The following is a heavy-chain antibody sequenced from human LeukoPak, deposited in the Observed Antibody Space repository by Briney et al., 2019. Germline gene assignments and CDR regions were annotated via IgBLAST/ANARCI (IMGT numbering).Heavy chain of an antibody. V-gene: IGHV4-59*01. Sequence: SETPSLTCTVSGGSISSYYWSWIRQPPGKGLEWIGYIYYSGSTNYNPSLKSRVTISVDTSKNQFSLKLSSVTAADTAVYYCARDSGYERGRLDYWGQGTLVTVSS. CDR2: IYYSGST. CDR1: GGSISSYY. CDR3: ARDSGYERGRLDY. D-gene: IGHD5-12*01. J-gene: IGHJ4*02.